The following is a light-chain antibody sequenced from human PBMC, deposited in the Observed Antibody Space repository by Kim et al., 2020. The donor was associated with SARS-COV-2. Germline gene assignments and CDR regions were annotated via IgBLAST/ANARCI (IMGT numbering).Light chain of an antibody. V-gene: IGKV3-20*01. CDR3: HQVGSSPHP. J-gene: IGKJ1*01. CDR2: DAS. Sequence: EIVLTQSPGTLSLSPVERATLSCRASQSVGGVYSAWYQQKPGQAPRLLIYDASNRAIGVPDRFSGSGSGTDFTLTISRLELEDFAVYYCHQVGSSPHPFGQRTKVDIK. CDR1: QSVGGVY.